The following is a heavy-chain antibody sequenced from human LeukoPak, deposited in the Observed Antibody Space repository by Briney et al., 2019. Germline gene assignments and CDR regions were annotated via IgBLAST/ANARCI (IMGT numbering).Heavy chain of an antibody. Sequence: SETLSLTCAVYGGSFSGYYWSWIRQPPGKGLEWIGEINHSGSTSYNPSLKSRVTISVDTSKNQFSLKLSSVTAADTAVYYCARGLGYCSGGSCYMFRYFDYWGQGTLVTVSS. CDR1: GGSFSGYY. CDR3: ARGLGYCSGGSCYMFRYFDY. V-gene: IGHV4-34*01. CDR2: INHSGST. J-gene: IGHJ4*02. D-gene: IGHD2-15*01.